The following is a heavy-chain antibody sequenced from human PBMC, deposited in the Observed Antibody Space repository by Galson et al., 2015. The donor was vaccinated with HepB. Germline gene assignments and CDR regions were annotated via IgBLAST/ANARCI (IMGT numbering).Heavy chain of an antibody. CDR2: ISSGGGTQ. D-gene: IGHD1/OR15-1a*01. V-gene: IGHV3-30*18. Sequence: SLRLSCAASGFTFSNHGIHWVRQAPGKGLEWVAVISSGGGTQYLADSVRGRVTLSRDNPKNTVYLQMNSLGAEDAAVYYCAKETRVHEGDWYFDLWGRGTLVTVSS. J-gene: IGHJ2*01. CDR3: AKETRVHEGDWYFDL. CDR1: GFTFSNHG.